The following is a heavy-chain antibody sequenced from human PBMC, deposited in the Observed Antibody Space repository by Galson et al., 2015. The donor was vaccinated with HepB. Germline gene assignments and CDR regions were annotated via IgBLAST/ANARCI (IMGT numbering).Heavy chain of an antibody. Sequence: SLRLSCAASGFTFSSYAMSWVRQAPGKGLEWVSAISGSGGSTYYADSVKGRFTISRDNSKNTLYLQMNSLRAEDTAVYYCAKVLYSSGFFDYWGQGTLVTVSS. CDR1: GFTFSSYA. CDR3: AKVLYSSGFFDY. J-gene: IGHJ4*02. CDR2: ISGSGGST. D-gene: IGHD6-19*01. V-gene: IGHV3-23*01.